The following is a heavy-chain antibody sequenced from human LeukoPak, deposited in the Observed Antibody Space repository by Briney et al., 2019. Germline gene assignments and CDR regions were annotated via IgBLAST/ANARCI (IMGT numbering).Heavy chain of an antibody. J-gene: IGHJ4*02. Sequence: PGRSLRLSCAASGFTFSSYGMHWVRQAPGKGLEWVAVIWYDGSNKYYADSVKGRFTISRDNSKNTLYLQMNSLRAEDTAVYYCARVRYGSGSYFVDYWGQGTLVTVSS. CDR1: GFTFSSYG. CDR3: ARVRYGSGSYFVDY. D-gene: IGHD3-10*01. V-gene: IGHV3-33*01. CDR2: IWYDGSNK.